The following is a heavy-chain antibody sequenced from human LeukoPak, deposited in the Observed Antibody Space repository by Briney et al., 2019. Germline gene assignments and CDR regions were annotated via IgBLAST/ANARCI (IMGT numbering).Heavy chain of an antibody. CDR2: ISSSGSTI. Sequence: GGSLRLSCAASGFTFSSYWMSWVRQAPGKGLDWVSYISSSGSTIYYADSVKGRFTIYRDNDKNSLYLQMNSLRAEDTAVYYCAELGITMIGGVWGKGTTVTISS. CDR1: GFTFSSYW. J-gene: IGHJ6*04. V-gene: IGHV3-48*03. CDR3: AELGITMIGGV. D-gene: IGHD3-10*02.